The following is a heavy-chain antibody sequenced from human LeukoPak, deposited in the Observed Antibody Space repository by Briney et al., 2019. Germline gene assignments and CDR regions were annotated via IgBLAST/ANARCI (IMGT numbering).Heavy chain of an antibody. CDR1: GYTFTSYG. CDR2: ISAYNGNT. CDR3: ARVSDILTGSSRYYMDV. D-gene: IGHD3-9*01. Sequence: EASVKVSCKASGYTFTSYGISWVRQAPGQGLEWMGWISAYNGNTNYAQKLQGRVTMTTDTSTSTAYMELRSLRSDDTAVYYCARVSDILTGSSRYYMDVWGKGTTVTISS. J-gene: IGHJ6*03. V-gene: IGHV1-18*01.